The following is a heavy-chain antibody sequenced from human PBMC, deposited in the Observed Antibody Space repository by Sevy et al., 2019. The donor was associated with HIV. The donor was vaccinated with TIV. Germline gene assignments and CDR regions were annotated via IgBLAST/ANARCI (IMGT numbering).Heavy chain of an antibody. CDR2: ISGSGATT. J-gene: IGHJ3*02. V-gene: IGHV3-23*01. CDR1: GFTFSNYA. CDR3: AKFPGTSSFVSAFDM. D-gene: IGHD3-3*01. Sequence: GGSLRLSCRGSGFTFSNYAMSWVRQAPGKGLKWLSGISGSGATTYDADSAKGRFTISRDNSKNTLFLQMNSLRAEDTAVYYCAKFPGTSSFVSAFDMWGQGTLVTVSS.